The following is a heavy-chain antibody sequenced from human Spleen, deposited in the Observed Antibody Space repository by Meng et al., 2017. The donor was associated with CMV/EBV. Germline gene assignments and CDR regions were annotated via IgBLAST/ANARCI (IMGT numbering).Heavy chain of an antibody. V-gene: IGHV1-69*10. CDR1: GGSFDKYV. CDR2: IIPSLGIT. D-gene: IGHD3-9*01. J-gene: IGHJ4*02. Sequence: SVKVSCKASGGSFDKYVISWVRQAPGQGPEWMGGIIPSLGITDFAQKFQGRVTITADKSTSTVDMELSSLRSEDTAVYYCARVDVGYYDILTGYYPIDYWGQGTLVTVSS. CDR3: ARVDVGYYDILTGYYPIDY.